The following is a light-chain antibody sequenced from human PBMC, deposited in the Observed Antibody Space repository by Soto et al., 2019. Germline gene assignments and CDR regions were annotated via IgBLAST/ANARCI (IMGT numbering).Light chain of an antibody. J-gene: IGKJ2*01. CDR1: QSISSS. V-gene: IGKV1-5*03. Sequence: IQLTQSPSTLSASVGERVAISCRASQSISSSLAWYQQKPGKAPNLLIYKASSLQSGVPSRFSGSGSGTEFTLTISSLQPDDFATYYCQQYTRYPYTFGQGTNLEIK. CDR3: QQYTRYPYT. CDR2: KAS.